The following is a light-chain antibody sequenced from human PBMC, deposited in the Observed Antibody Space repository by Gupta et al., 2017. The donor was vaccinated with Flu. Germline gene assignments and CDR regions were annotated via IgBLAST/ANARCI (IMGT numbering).Light chain of an antibody. J-gene: IGLJ2*01. CDR1: SRDVGAYNY. CDR2: AVS. Sequence: QSALTQPASVSGSPGQSITISCTETSRDVGAYNYVSWYQQRPGKAPKLMMYAVSNRPSGVSDRFSGSKSGNTASLTIAGLQAEDEADYYCSSYTSGSAIIVVFGGGTKLTVL. CDR3: SSYTSGSAIIVV. V-gene: IGLV2-14*03.